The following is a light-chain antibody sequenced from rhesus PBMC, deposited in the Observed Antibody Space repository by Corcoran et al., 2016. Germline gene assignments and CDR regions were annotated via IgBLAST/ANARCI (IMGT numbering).Light chain of an antibody. CDR3: SSYSTTYTYI. J-gene: IGLJ1*01. CDR2: YVN. Sequence: QAAPTQSPSVSGSPVQSVTISCTGTSSDIGGYNRVSGYQQHPGKVPKLLIYYVNKRPSGVSDRFSGFKSGNTAFLTISGLQAEDEADYYRSSYSTTYTYIFGAGTRLTVL. V-gene: IGLV2-13*03. CDR1: SSDIGGYNR.